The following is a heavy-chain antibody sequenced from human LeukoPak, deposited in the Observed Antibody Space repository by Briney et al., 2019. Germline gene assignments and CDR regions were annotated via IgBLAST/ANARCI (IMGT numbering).Heavy chain of an antibody. J-gene: IGHJ4*01. CDR3: AKIRLRDIVVLPAAFAY. CDR2: ISGSGGST. Sequence: GGSLRLSCAASGFTFSSYAMSWVRQAPGKGLEWVSAISGSGGSTYYADSVKGRFTISRDNSKNTLYLQMNSLRAEDTAVYYCAKIRLRDIVVLPAAFAYWGQEPWSPSPQ. D-gene: IGHD2-2*01. V-gene: IGHV3-23*01. CDR1: GFTFSSYA.